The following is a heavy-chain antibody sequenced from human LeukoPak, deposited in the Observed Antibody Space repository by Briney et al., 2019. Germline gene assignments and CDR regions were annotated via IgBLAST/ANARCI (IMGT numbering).Heavy chain of an antibody. CDR1: GFTVSSNY. V-gene: IGHV3-53*01. CDR2: IYSGGST. D-gene: IGHD4/OR15-4a*01. CDR3: AKVYGAVTYGYFDY. J-gene: IGHJ4*02. Sequence: GGSLRLSCAASGFTVSSNYMSWVRQAPGKGLEWVSVIYSGGSTYYADSVKGRFTISRDNSKNTLYLQMNSLRAEDTAVYYCAKVYGAVTYGYFDYWGQGTLVTVSS.